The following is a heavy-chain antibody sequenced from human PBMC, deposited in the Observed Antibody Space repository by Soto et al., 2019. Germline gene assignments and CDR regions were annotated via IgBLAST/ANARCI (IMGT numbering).Heavy chain of an antibody. J-gene: IGHJ5*02. CDR1: GGSFSGYY. CDR3: ARDRGYYGSGIAFGGFDP. Sequence: SETLSLTCAVYGGSFSGYYWSWIRQPPGKGLEWIGEINHSGSTNYNPSLKSRVTISVDTSKNQFSLKLSSVTAADTAVYYCARDRGYYGSGIAFGGFDPWGQGTLVTVSS. D-gene: IGHD3-10*01. CDR2: INHSGST. V-gene: IGHV4-34*01.